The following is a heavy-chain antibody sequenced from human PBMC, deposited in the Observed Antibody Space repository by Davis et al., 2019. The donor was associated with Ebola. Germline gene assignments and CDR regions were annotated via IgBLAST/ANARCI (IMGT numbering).Heavy chain of an antibody. V-gene: IGHV3-11*04. CDR1: GFTFNFYV. CDR2: IDGGDGST. J-gene: IGHJ4*02. Sequence: GESLKISCAGSGFTFNFYVMSWVRQAPGKGLEWVSAIDGGDGSTYYADSVKGRFTISRDNAKNSLYLQMNSLRAEDTAVYYCARERYYYDSSGYYDYWGQGTLVTVSS. CDR3: ARERYYYDSSGYYDY. D-gene: IGHD3-22*01.